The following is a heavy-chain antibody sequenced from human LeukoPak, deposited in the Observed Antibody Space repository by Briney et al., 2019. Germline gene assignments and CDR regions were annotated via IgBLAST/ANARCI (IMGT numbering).Heavy chain of an antibody. J-gene: IGHJ4*02. D-gene: IGHD3-22*01. CDR1: GFTFSSYA. V-gene: IGHV3-23*01. CDR2: ISGSGGST. CDR3: ARGHGYYYDSSGYYNDY. Sequence: QPGGSLRLSCAASGFTFSSYAMSWVRQAPGKGLEWVSAISGSGGSTYYADSVKGRFTISRDNSKNTLYLQMNSLRAEDTAVYYCARGHGYYYDSSGYYNDYWGQGTLVTVSS.